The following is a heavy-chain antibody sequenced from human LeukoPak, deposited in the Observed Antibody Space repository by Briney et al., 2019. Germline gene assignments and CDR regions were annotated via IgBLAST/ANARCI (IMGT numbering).Heavy chain of an antibody. CDR3: TRDRPPWGYYGMDV. CDR1: GGSISSYY. Sequence: SETLSPTCTVSGGSISSYYWSWIRQPPGKGLEWIGYIYYSGSTNYNPSLKSRVTISVDTSKNQFSLKLSSVTAADTAVYYCTRDRPPWGYYGMDVWGQGTTVTVSS. V-gene: IGHV4-59*01. D-gene: IGHD1-26*01. J-gene: IGHJ6*02. CDR2: IYYSGST.